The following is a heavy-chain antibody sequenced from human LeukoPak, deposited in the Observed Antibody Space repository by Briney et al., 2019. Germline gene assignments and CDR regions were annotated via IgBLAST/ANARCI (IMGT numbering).Heavy chain of an antibody. D-gene: IGHD3-22*01. V-gene: IGHV4-31*03. J-gene: IGHJ5*02. Sequence: SETLSLTCTVSGGSISSGGYYWSWIRQHPGKGLEWIGYIYYSGSTYYNPSLKSRVTISVDTSKNQFSLKLSSVTAADTAVYYCARDPVEGGYYDSSGYYPWGQGTLVTVSS. CDR2: IYYSGST. CDR3: ARDPVEGGYYDSSGYYP. CDR1: GGSISSGGYY.